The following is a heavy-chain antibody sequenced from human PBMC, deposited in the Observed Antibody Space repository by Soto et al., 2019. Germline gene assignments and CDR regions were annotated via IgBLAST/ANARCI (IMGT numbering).Heavy chain of an antibody. D-gene: IGHD3-22*01. CDR1: GYTFTSYG. Sequence: VASVKVSCKASGYTFTSYGISWVRQAPGQGLEWMGWISAYNGNTNYAQKLQGRVTMTTDTSTSTAYMELRSLRSDDTAVYYCARDGYYYDSSGYYPYYFDYWGQGTLVTVSS. J-gene: IGHJ4*02. CDR3: ARDGYYYDSSGYYPYYFDY. V-gene: IGHV1-18*04. CDR2: ISAYNGNT.